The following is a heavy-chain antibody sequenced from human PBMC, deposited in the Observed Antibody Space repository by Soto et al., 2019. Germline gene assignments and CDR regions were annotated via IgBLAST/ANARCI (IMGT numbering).Heavy chain of an antibody. Sequence: SETLSLTXAVSGGSISSNNWWSWVRQPPGKGLEWIGEIYHSGSTNYNPSLKSRVTISVDKSKNQFSLKLSSVTAADTAVYYCARVKASGVNFDYWGQGTLVTSPQ. J-gene: IGHJ4*02. D-gene: IGHD3-10*01. CDR2: IYHSGST. CDR1: GGSISSNNW. CDR3: ARVKASGVNFDY. V-gene: IGHV4-4*02.